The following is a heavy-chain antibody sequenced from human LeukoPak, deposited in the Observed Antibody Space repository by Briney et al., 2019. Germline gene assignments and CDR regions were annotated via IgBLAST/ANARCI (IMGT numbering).Heavy chain of an antibody. V-gene: IGHV4-4*02. J-gene: IGHJ3*02. CDR3: ARHRQRWLQLKAFDI. CDR2: IYHSGSP. CDR1: GGSISSNNW. Sequence: SETLSLTCAVSGGSISSNNWWGWVRQPPGKGLEWIGEIYHSGSPNYNPSLKSRVTISVDKSKNQFSLKLSSVTAADTAVYYCARHRQRWLQLKAFDIWGQGTMVTVSS. D-gene: IGHD5-24*01.